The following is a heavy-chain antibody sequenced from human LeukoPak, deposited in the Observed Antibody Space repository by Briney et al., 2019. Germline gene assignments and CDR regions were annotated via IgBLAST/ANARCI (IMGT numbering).Heavy chain of an antibody. V-gene: IGHV4-4*07. Sequence: SETLSLTCTVSGGSISSYYWSWIRQPAGKGLEWIGRIYTSGSTNYNPSLKSRVTMPVDTSKNQFSLKLSSVTAADTAVYYCARARGSGSYYKEFYYYYYMDVWGKGTTVTISS. J-gene: IGHJ6*03. CDR1: GGSISSYY. CDR2: IYTSGST. CDR3: ARARGSGSYYKEFYYYYYMDV. D-gene: IGHD3-10*01.